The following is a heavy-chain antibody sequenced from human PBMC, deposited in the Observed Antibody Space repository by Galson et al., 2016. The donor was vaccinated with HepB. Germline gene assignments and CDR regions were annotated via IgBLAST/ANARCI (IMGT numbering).Heavy chain of an antibody. CDR2: ITSAGDKQ. CDR1: GFTFNTYA. V-gene: IGHV3-30*04. CDR3: ARDAMGRGSGSYSAFDY. Sequence: SLRLSCAASGFTFNTYAFNWVRQAPGKGLEWVAAITSAGDKQYYTDSVRGRFTISRDNSNNMMYLQMNSLRPEDTSVYYCARDAMGRGSGSYSAFDYWGQGTLVAVSS. D-gene: IGHD1-26*01. J-gene: IGHJ4*02.